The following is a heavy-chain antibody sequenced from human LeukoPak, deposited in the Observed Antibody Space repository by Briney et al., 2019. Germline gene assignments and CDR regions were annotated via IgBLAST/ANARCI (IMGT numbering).Heavy chain of an antibody. V-gene: IGHV3-11*01. Sequence: GGSLRLSCAASGSTFSDYYMSWIRQAPGKGLEWVSYISSSGSTIYYADSVKGRFTISRDNAKNSLYLQMNSLRAEDTAVYYCARGSIVGMVDAFDIWGQGTMVTVSS. CDR1: GSTFSDYY. J-gene: IGHJ3*02. D-gene: IGHD3-22*01. CDR3: ARGSIVGMVDAFDI. CDR2: ISSSGSTI.